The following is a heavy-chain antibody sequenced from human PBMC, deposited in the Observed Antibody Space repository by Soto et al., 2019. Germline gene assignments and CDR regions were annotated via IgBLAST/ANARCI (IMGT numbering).Heavy chain of an antibody. V-gene: IGHV4-59*01. CDR2: IYYSGST. D-gene: IGHD1-26*01. Sequence: SETLSLTCTVSGGSIRSYYWCWIRQPPGKGLEWIGYIYYSGSTNYNPSLKSRVTISVNTSKNQFSLKLSSVTAADTAVYYCARRWGPTFDYWGQGTLVTVSS. CDR3: ARRWGPTFDY. J-gene: IGHJ4*02. CDR1: GGSIRSYY.